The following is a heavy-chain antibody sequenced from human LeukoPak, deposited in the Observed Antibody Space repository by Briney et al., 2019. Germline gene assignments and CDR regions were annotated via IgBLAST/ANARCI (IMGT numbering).Heavy chain of an antibody. CDR2: IYMGGSI. V-gene: IGHV3-53*01. D-gene: IGHD3-22*01. CDR1: GFIVSNNY. Sequence: PGGSLRLSCAASGFIVSNNYMSSVRQAPGEGRGWVSVIYMGGSISYAVSVKGRFTISRHNSKNTLYLQLNSMRAEDTAVCYCARDPKYYDTSGYYLGYWGQGTLVTVSS. J-gene: IGHJ4*02. CDR3: ARDPKYYDTSGYYLGY.